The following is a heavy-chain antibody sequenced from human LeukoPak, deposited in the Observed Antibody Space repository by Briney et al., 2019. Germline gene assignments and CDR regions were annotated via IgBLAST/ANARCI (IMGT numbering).Heavy chain of an antibody. CDR2: IYSGGST. D-gene: IGHD5-18*01. Sequence: PGGSLRLSCAASGFTVSSNYMSWVRQAPGKGLEWVSVIYSGGSTYYADSVKGRFTISRHNSKNTLYLQMNSLRAEDTAVYYCARAHRGSGYSYGYFDYWGQGTLVTVSS. V-gene: IGHV3-53*04. CDR3: ARAHRGSGYSYGYFDY. CDR1: GFTVSSNY. J-gene: IGHJ4*02.